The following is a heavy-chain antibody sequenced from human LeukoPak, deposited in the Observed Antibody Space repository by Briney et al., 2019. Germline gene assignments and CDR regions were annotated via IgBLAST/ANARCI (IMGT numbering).Heavy chain of an antibody. Sequence: PSETLSLTCTVSGGSISSYYGTWIRQPPGKGLEWIGYLDYSGSTNYNPSLKSRVTISVDTSKNQFSLKLSSVTAADTAVYYCARRSPRVYMDVWGKGTTVTISS. CDR1: GGSISSYY. J-gene: IGHJ6*03. V-gene: IGHV4-59*12. CDR2: LDYSGST. CDR3: ARRSPRVYMDV.